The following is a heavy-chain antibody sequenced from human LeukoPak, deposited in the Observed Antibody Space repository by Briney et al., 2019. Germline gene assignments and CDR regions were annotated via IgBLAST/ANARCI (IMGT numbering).Heavy chain of an antibody. Sequence: GGSLRLSCAASGFTFDDYGMSWVRQAPGKGLEWVSYISSSGSTIYYADSVKGRFTISRDNAKNSLYLQTNSLRAEDTAVYYCAELGMTMIGGVWGKGTTVTISS. D-gene: IGHD3-10*02. CDR2: ISSSGSTI. V-gene: IGHV3-48*03. J-gene: IGHJ6*04. CDR3: AELGMTMIGGV. CDR1: GFTFDDYG.